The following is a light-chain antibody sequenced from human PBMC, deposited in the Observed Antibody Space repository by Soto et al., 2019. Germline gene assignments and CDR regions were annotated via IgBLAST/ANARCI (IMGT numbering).Light chain of an antibody. CDR1: QSVSSN. Sequence: EIVMTQSPSILSVSPGERATLSCRASQSVSSNLAWYQQKPGQTPRLLIYGASSRATGIPDRFSGSGSGTDFTLTISRLAPEDFAVYYCQQYGSSPETFGQGTKVDI. CDR3: QQYGSSPET. CDR2: GAS. V-gene: IGKV3-20*01. J-gene: IGKJ1*01.